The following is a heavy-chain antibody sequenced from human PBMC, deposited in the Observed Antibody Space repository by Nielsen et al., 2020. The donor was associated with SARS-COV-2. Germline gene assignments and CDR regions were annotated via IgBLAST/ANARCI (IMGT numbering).Heavy chain of an antibody. CDR2: IRYDGSNK. D-gene: IGHD6-13*01. CDR1: GFTFSSYG. CDR3: ARDSSSGTSDYYYGMDV. V-gene: IGHV3-30*02. J-gene: IGHJ6*02. Sequence: GGSLRLSCAASGFTFSSYGMHWVRQAPGKGLEWVAFIRYDGSNKYYADSVKGRFTISRDNAKNSLYLQMNSLRAEDTALYYCARDSSSGTSDYYYGMDVWGQGTTVTVSS.